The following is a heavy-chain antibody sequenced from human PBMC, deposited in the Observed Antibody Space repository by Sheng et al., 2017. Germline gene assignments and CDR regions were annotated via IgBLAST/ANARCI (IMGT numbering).Heavy chain of an antibody. V-gene: IGHV3-53*01. CDR1: GFTVSSNY. CDR3: ARGTSNQGDFDY. CDR2: IYSGGST. D-gene: IGHD3-16*01. Sequence: EVQLVESGGGLIQPGGSLRLSCAASGFTVSSNYMSWVRQAPGKGLEWLSVIYSGGSTYYADSVKGRFTISRDNSKNTLYLQINTLRAEDTAVYYCARGTSNQGDFDYWGQGTLVTVSS. J-gene: IGHJ4*02.